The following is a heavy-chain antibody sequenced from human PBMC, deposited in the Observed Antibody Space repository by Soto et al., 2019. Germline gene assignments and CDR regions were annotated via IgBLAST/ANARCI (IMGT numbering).Heavy chain of an antibody. CDR1: GFTFSSYG. CDR3: GKDSSGYYYDRIYYCYYGMEV. Sequence: QVQLVESGGGVVQPGRSLRLSCAASGFTFSSYGMHWVRQAPGKGLEWVAVISYDGSNKYYADSVKGRFTISRDNSKNTLYLQMNSLRAEDTAVYYCGKDSSGYYYDRIYYCYYGMEVWGQGTTVTVSS. CDR2: ISYDGSNK. D-gene: IGHD3-22*01. V-gene: IGHV3-30*18. J-gene: IGHJ6*02.